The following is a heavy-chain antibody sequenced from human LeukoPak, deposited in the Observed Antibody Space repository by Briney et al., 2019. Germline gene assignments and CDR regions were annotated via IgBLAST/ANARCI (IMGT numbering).Heavy chain of an antibody. V-gene: IGHV3-20*04. CDR1: GFTFDDYG. Sequence: GGSLRLSCAASGFTFDDYGMSWVRQAPGKGLEWVSGINWNGGSTGYADSVKGRFTISRDNAKNSLYLQMNSLRAEDTAVYYCARDYYDSSPDYWGQGTLVTVSS. J-gene: IGHJ4*02. CDR2: INWNGGST. CDR3: ARDYYDSSPDY. D-gene: IGHD3-22*01.